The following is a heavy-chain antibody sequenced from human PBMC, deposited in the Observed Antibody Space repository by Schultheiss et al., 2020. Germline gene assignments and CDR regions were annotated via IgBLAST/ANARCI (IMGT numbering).Heavy chain of an antibody. D-gene: IGHD3-16*02. Sequence: GGSLRLSFAASGFTFSSYAMSWVRQAPGKGLEWVSAISGSGGSTYYADSVKGRFTISRDNSKNTLYLQMNSLRAEDTAVYYCARNRGSYRYTVAGGAFDIWGQGTMVTVSS. V-gene: IGHV3-23*01. CDR1: GFTFSSYA. CDR2: ISGSGGST. J-gene: IGHJ3*02. CDR3: ARNRGSYRYTVAGGAFDI.